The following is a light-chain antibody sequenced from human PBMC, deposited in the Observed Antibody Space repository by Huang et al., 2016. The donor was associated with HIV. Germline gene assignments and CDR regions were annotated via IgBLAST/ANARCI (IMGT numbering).Light chain of an antibody. CDR1: HSVSSN. J-gene: IGKJ5*01. V-gene: IGKV3-15*01. CDR2: GAS. CDR3: QQYDNWPLT. Sequence: ERVMTQSPATLSVAPGEIVTLSGRASHSVSSNLAWYQQKPGQAPRLLIHGASTRATGMPARFSGSGSGTEFTLAISSLQSEDSGVYFCQQYDNWPLTFGQGTRLEIK.